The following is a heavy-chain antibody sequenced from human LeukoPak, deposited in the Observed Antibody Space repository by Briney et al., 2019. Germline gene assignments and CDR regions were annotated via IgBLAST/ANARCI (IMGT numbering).Heavy chain of an antibody. J-gene: IGHJ4*02. Sequence: SETLSLTCAVYGGSFSGYYWSWIRQPPGKGLEWIGEINHSGSTNYNPSLKSRVTISVDTSKNQFSLKLSSVTAADTAVNYCARGGGDTAEPYYFDYWGQGTLVTVSS. CDR3: ARGGGDTAEPYYFDY. CDR1: GGSFSGYY. CDR2: INHSGST. D-gene: IGHD5-18*01. V-gene: IGHV4-34*01.